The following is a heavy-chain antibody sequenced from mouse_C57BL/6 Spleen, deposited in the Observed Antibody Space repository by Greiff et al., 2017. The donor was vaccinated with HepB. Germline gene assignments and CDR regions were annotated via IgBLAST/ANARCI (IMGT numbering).Heavy chain of an antibody. CDR2: INPSSGYT. J-gene: IGHJ4*01. D-gene: IGHD2-1*01. CDR1: GYTFTSYT. CDR3: AREGYGNYDAMDY. Sequence: QVQLQQSGAELARPGASVKMSCKASGYTFTSYTMHWVKQRPGQGLEWIGYINPSSGYTKYNQKFKDKATLTADKSSSTAYMQLSSLTSEDSAVYYCAREGYGNYDAMDYWGQGTSVTVSS. V-gene: IGHV1-4*01.